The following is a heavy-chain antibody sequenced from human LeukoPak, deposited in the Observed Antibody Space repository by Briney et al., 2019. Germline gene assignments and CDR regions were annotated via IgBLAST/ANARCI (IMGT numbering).Heavy chain of an antibody. V-gene: IGHV4-30-4*01. CDR2: IYYSGST. Sequence: SETLSLTCTVSGGSISSGDYYWSWIRQPPGKGLEWIGFIYYSGSTYYNPSLKSRVTISVDTSKNQFSLKLSSVTAADTAVYYCARVTTVTQPPRDWGQGTLVTVSS. D-gene: IGHD4-17*01. CDR1: GGSISSGDYY. CDR3: ARVTTVTQPPRD. J-gene: IGHJ4*02.